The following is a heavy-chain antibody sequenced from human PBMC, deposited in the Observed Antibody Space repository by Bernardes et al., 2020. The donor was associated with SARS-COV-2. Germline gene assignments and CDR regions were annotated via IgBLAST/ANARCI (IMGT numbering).Heavy chain of an antibody. D-gene: IGHD3-22*01. V-gene: IGHV4-4*02. CDR2: IYHGGST. Sequence: SETLSLTCAVSGGSTFSTSCWSWFRQPPAKGLEWFGGIYHGGSTNYNPSLRSRVTISLDNSTNQLSLKLSSVTAADTAVYYCSRGSGYKFDPWGQGTLVTVSS. J-gene: IGHJ5*02. CDR3: SRGSGYKFDP. CDR1: GGSTFSTSC.